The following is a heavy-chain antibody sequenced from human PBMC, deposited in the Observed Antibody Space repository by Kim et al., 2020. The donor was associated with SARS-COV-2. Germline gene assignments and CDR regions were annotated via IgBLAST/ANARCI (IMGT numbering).Heavy chain of an antibody. D-gene: IGHD6-13*01. J-gene: IGHJ4*02. CDR2: IYYSGST. CDR1: GGSISSYY. CDR3: ARRGSSWKFDY. Sequence: SETLSLTCTVSGGSISSYYWSWIRQPPGKGLEWIGYIYYSGSTNYNPSLKSRVTISVDTSKNQFSLKLSSVTAADTAVYYCARRGSSWKFDYWGQGTLVTVSS. V-gene: IGHV4-59*01.